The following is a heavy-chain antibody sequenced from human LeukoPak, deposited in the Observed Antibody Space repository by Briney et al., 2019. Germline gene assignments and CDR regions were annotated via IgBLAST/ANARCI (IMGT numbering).Heavy chain of an antibody. V-gene: IGHV3-48*04. CDR3: ARDGGLYSVVRGADYNYFDY. CDR1: GFTFSSYW. D-gene: IGHD3-10*01. CDR2: ISSSSSTI. Sequence: GGSLRLSCAASGFTFSSYWMSWVRQAPGKGLEWVSYISSSSSTIYYADSVKGRFTISRDNAKNSLYLQMNSLRAEDTAVYYCARDGGLYSVVRGADYNYFDYWGQGTLVTVSS. J-gene: IGHJ4*02.